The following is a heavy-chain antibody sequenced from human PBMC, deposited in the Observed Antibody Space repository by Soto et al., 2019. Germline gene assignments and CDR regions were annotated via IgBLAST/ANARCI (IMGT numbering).Heavy chain of an antibody. CDR2: MNPNSGNT. CDR1: GYTFTSYD. CDR3: ARERYYDFWSAVYTLGYYYYMDV. D-gene: IGHD3-3*01. Sequence: QVQLVQSGAEVKKPGASVKVSCKASGYTFTSYDINWVRQATGQGLEWMGWMNPNSGNTGYAQKFQGRVTMTRNTSISTAYMERSSLRSEDTAVYYCARERYYDFWSAVYTLGYYYYMDVWGKGTTVTVSS. V-gene: IGHV1-8*01. J-gene: IGHJ6*03.